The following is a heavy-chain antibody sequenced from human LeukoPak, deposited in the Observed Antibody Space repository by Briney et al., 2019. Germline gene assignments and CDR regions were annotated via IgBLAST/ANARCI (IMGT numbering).Heavy chain of an antibody. CDR2: ISTGAKSI. CDR3: ARDFSDSSSQVAFDF. Sequence: GGSLRLSCAASGFTFSDYYMNWIRQAPGKGLEWVAYISTGAKSIYYADSVKGRFTISRDNAKNSLFLLMNSLRAEDTAVYYCARDFSDSSSQVAFDFWGQGTLVTVSS. V-gene: IGHV3-11*01. CDR1: GFTFSDYY. J-gene: IGHJ4*02. D-gene: IGHD6-19*01.